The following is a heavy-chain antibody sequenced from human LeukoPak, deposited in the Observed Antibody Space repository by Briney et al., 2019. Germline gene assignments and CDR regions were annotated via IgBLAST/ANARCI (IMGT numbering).Heavy chain of an antibody. Sequence: SETLSLTCTVSGGSISSSSYYWGWIRQPPGKGLEWIGSIYYSGSTYYNPSLKSRVTISVDTSKNQFSLKLSSVTAADTAVYYCARGPQLARRNHYYYYGMDVWGQGTTVTVSS. CDR3: ARGPQLARRNHYYYYGMDV. CDR2: IYYSGST. V-gene: IGHV4-39*07. CDR1: GGSISSSSYY. J-gene: IGHJ6*02. D-gene: IGHD3-10*01.